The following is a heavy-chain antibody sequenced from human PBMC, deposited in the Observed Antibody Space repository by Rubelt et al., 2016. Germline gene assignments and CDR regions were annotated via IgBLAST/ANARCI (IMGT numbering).Heavy chain of an antibody. V-gene: IGHV5-51*01. CDR3: ASLSSSSHDAFDI. D-gene: IGHD6-6*01. CDR2: IYPGDSDT. J-gene: IGHJ3*02. CDR1: GYSFTSYW. Sequence: EVQLVQSGAEVKKPGESLKISCKGSGYSFTSYWIGWVRKMPGKGLEWMGIIYPGDSDTRYSPSFQGHVTISADQSIRTSYLQWSSLKASATAMYYCASLSSSSHDAFDIWGQGTMVTVSS.